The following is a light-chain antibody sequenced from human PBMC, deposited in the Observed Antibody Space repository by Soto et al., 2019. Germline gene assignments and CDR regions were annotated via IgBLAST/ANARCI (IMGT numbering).Light chain of an antibody. CDR1: QSVSNNY. CDR2: GAS. CDR3: QQYGSSGT. V-gene: IGKV3-20*01. J-gene: IGKJ1*01. Sequence: EVVFAHPPCIASLSAEERATLSYRASQSVSNNYLAWYQQKPGQAPRLLIYGASNRATGIQDRFSGSGSGTDFTLTISRLEPEDSAVYYCQQYGSSGTFGQGTKVDIK.